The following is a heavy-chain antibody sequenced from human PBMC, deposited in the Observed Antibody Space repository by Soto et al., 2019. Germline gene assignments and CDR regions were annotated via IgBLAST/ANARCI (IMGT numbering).Heavy chain of an antibody. V-gene: IGHV1-18*01. CDR1: GYTFTSYG. J-gene: IGHJ5*02. D-gene: IGHD3-3*01. CDR3: ARDHLRFLEWFAWVWFDP. CDR2: ISAYNGNT. Sequence: GASVEVSCKASGYTFTSYGISWVRQAPGQGLEWMGWISAYNGNTNYAQKLQGRVTMTTDTSTSTAYMELRSLRSDDTAVYYCARDHLRFLEWFAWVWFDPWGQGTLVTVSS.